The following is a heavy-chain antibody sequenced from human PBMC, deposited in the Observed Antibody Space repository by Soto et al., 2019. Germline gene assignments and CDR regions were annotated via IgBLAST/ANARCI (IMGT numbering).Heavy chain of an antibody. D-gene: IGHD2-2*01. Sequence: SETLSLTCTVSGGSISSYYWSWIRQPPGKGLEWIGYIYYSGSTNYNPSLKNRVTISVDTSKNQFSLKLSSVTAADTAVYYCARQYQLWFDPWGQGTLVTVSS. CDR1: GGSISSYY. J-gene: IGHJ5*02. CDR3: ARQYQLWFDP. CDR2: IYYSGST. V-gene: IGHV4-59*08.